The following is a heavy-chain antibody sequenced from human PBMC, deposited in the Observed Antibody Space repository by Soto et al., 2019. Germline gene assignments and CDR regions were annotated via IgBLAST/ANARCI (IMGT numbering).Heavy chain of an antibody. V-gene: IGHV3-30*18. D-gene: IGHD5-18*01. CDR2: ISYDGSNK. J-gene: IGHJ4*02. CDR1: GFTFSSYG. Sequence: QVQLVESGGGVVQPGRSLRLSCAASGFTFSSYGMHWVRQAPGKGLEWVAVISYDGSNKYYADSVKGRFTISRDNSKNTLYLQMNSLRAEDTAAYYCAKDLPDWNTAMGVDYWGQGTLVTVSS. CDR3: AKDLPDWNTAMGVDY.